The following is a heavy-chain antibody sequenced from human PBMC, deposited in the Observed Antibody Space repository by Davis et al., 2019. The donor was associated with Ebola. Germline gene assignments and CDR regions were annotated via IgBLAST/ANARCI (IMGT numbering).Heavy chain of an antibody. CDR3: ARGKFQGLQH. Sequence: PSETLSLTCAVYGGSFSGYYWSWIRQPPGKGLEWIGEINHSGSTNYNPSLESRVTISVDTSKNQFSLKLSSVTAADTAVYYCARGKFQGLQHWGQGTLVTVSS. CDR1: GGSFSGYY. D-gene: IGHD2-21*01. J-gene: IGHJ1*01. V-gene: IGHV4-34*01. CDR2: INHSGST.